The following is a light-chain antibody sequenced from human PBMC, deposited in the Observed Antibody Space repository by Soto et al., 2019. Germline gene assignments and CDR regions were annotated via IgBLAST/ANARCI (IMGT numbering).Light chain of an antibody. J-gene: IGKJ1*01. CDR3: QQYYTYPTT. CDR2: KAS. CDR1: QIISSW. V-gene: IGKV1-5*03. Sequence: DIQMTQSPSTLSASVGDRVTITCRASQIISSWLAWYQQKPGKAPNLLIYKASSLETGVPSRFSGSGSGAEFTLTISSLQPDDFATYSCQQYYTYPTTFGQGTKVDIK.